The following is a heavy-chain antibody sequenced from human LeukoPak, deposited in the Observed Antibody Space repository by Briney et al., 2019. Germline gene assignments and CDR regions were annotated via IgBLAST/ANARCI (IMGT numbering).Heavy chain of an antibody. Sequence: GGSLRLSCAASGFTFSTYEMNWVRQAPGKGLEWVSYIHNSGSTIYYADSVKGRFTISRDNSKNTLYLQMNSLRAEDTAVYYCAKEGVSKLMTPTDYWGQGTLVTVSS. CDR2: IHNSGSTI. CDR1: GFTFSTYE. J-gene: IGHJ4*02. V-gene: IGHV3-48*03. CDR3: AKEGVSKLMTPTDY. D-gene: IGHD6-13*01.